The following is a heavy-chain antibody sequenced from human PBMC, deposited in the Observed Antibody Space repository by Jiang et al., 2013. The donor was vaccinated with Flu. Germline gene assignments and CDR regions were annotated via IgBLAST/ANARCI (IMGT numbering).Heavy chain of an antibody. CDR2: INPSGGST. D-gene: IGHD3-10*01. V-gene: IGHV1-46*01. CDR1: GHTFTSHY. CDR3: ARDAVTSMVRATPQYYYYGMDV. Sequence: SGAEVKKPGSSVKVSCKASGHTFTSHYMHWVRQAPGQGLEWMGIINPSGGSTSYAQKFQGRVTMTRDTSTSTVYMELSSLRSEDTAVYYCARDAVTSMVRATPQYYYYGMDVWGQGTTVTVSS. J-gene: IGHJ6*02.